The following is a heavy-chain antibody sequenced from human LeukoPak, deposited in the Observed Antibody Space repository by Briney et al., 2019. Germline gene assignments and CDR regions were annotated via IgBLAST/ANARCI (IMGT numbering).Heavy chain of an antibody. V-gene: IGHV1-2*02. CDR1: GYTFTGYY. J-gene: IGHJ3*02. CDR3: ARGNWNDAQGTFDI. Sequence: ASVKVSCKASGYTFTGYYMHWVRQAPGQGLEWMGWINPSSGGTNYAQKFQGRVTMTRNTSISTAYMELSRLRSDDTAVYYCARGNWNDAQGTFDIWGQGTMVTVSS. D-gene: IGHD1-1*01. CDR2: INPSSGGT.